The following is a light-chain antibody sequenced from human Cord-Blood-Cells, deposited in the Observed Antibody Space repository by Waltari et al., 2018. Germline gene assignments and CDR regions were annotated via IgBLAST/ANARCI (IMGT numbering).Light chain of an antibody. Sequence: SYELTQPPSVAVSPAQTARTTCSGDALPKNYAHWYQQKSGQAPVLFIYEYSKRPSGIPERFSGSSSVTMATLTISGAQVEDEADYYCYSTDSSGNHRVFGGGTKLTVL. CDR2: EYS. CDR3: YSTDSSGNHRV. CDR1: ALPKNY. V-gene: IGLV3-10*01. J-gene: IGLJ2*01.